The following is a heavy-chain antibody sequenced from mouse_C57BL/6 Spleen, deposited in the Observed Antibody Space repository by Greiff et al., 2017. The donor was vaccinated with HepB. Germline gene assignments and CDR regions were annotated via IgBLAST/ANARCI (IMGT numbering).Heavy chain of an antibody. CDR3: ARGGYYVRGYFDV. D-gene: IGHD1-1*01. CDR1: GYTFTTYP. V-gene: IGHV1-47*01. CDR2: FHPYNDDT. J-gene: IGHJ1*03. Sequence: VKLQQSGAELVKPGASVKMSCKASGYTFTTYPIEWMKQNHGKSLEWIGNFHPYNDDTKYNEKFKGKATLTVEKSSSTVYLELSRLTSDDSAVYYCARGGYYVRGYFDVWGTGTTVTVSS.